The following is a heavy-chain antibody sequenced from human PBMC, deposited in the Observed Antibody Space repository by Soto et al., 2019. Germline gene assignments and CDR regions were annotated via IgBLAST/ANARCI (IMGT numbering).Heavy chain of an antibody. V-gene: IGHV3-9*01. CDR1: GFTFDDYA. D-gene: IGHD3-9*01. Sequence: GGSLRLSCAASGFTFDDYAMHWVRQAPGKGLEWVSGISWNSGSIGYADSVKGRFTISRDNAKNSLYLQMNSLRAEDTALYYCAKGILTGYPHYYYMDVWGKGTTVTVSS. J-gene: IGHJ6*03. CDR3: AKGILTGYPHYYYMDV. CDR2: ISWNSGSI.